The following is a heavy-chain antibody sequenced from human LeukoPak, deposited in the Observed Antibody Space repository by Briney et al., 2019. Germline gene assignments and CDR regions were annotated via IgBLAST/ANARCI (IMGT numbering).Heavy chain of an antibody. CDR1: GGSISTDGVF. CDR3: AATTATSPRLFDS. CDR2: IYGNS. V-gene: IGHV4-39*01. J-gene: IGHJ4*02. Sequence: SETLSLTCTVSGGSISTDGVFWGWLRQPPGKGLEWIGNIYGNSYYNPSLVSRVTISVDSSKNQFSLKVSSLSAADTAVYFCAATTATSPRLFDSWGQGTLVTVSS. D-gene: IGHD1-1*01.